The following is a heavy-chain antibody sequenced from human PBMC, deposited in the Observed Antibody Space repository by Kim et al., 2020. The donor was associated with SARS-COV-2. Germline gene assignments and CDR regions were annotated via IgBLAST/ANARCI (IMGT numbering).Heavy chain of an antibody. CDR3: ARLNYRSGFDP. CDR2: IYYSGST. J-gene: IGHJ5*02. V-gene: IGHV4-59*08. D-gene: IGHD4-4*01. CDR1: GGSISSYY. Sequence: SETLSLTCTVSGGSISSYYWSWIRQPPGKGLEWIGYIYYSGSTNYNPSLKSRVTISVDTSKNQFSLKLSSVTAADTAVYYCARLNYRSGFDPWGQGTLVTVSS.